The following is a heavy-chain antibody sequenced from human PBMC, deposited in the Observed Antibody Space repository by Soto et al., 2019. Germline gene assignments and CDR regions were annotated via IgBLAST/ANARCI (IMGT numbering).Heavy chain of an antibody. CDR3: ARASGYSSSWYPSWYYYGMDV. Sequence: GESLNLSCNGSGYSFTSYWIGWVRQMPGKGLEWMGIIYPGDSDTRYNPSFQGQVTISADKSISTAYLQWSSLKASDTAMYYCARASGYSSSWYPSWYYYGMDVWGQGTTVTVSS. D-gene: IGHD6-13*01. V-gene: IGHV5-51*01. CDR2: IYPGDSDT. CDR1: GYSFTSYW. J-gene: IGHJ6*02.